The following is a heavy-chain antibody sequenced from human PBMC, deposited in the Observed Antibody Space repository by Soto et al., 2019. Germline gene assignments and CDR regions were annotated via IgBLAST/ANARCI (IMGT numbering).Heavy chain of an antibody. CDR1: GFTFSSYG. J-gene: IGHJ6*02. V-gene: IGHV3-30*18. CDR3: VKVRDAYGGNGRRYYYCVGMAV. Sequence: QVQLVQSGGGVVQPGRSLRLSGPASGFTFSSYGMHWVRQARGKRLEWVAVISYDGSNKYYADSVKGRFTISRDNSKKTLYLPMNSLRAEDTAVYYCVKVRDAYGGNGRRYYYCVGMAVCCQGTTVTVSS. D-gene: IGHD4-17*01. CDR2: ISYDGSNK.